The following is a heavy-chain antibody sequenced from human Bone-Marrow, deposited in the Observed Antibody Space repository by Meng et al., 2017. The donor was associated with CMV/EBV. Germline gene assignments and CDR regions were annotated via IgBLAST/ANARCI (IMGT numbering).Heavy chain of an antibody. Sequence: SETLSLTCAVYGGSFSGYYWSWIRQPPGKELEWVGEINHSGSTNYNPSLKSRVTISVDTSKNQLPLNLSSVTAADTAVYYCARATGDYYGSGIDYWGQGTLVTVSS. V-gene: IGHV4-34*01. CDR2: INHSGST. CDR3: ARATGDYYGSGIDY. CDR1: GGSFSGYY. J-gene: IGHJ4*02. D-gene: IGHD3-10*01.